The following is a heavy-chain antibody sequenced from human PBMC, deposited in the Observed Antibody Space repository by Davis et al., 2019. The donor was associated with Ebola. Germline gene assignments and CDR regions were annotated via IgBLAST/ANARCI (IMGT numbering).Heavy chain of an antibody. CDR1: GFTFSDHY. Sequence: GESLKISCAASGFTFSDHYMDWVRQAPGRGLEWVGRIRDKINGYTTHYAASVRGRFTISRDDSKNSLYLQMNSLKTDDTVVYYCTSDPQVGASTGYWGQGTLVTVSS. V-gene: IGHV3-72*01. CDR3: TSDPQVGASTGY. CDR2: IRDKINGYTT. J-gene: IGHJ4*02. D-gene: IGHD1-26*01.